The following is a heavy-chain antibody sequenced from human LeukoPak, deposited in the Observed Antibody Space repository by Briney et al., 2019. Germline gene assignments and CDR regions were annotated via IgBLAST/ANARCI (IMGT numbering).Heavy chain of an antibody. D-gene: IGHD3-16*01. CDR3: ARLYYDYIWGSYTDY. CDR2: ISAYNGNT. Sequence: ASVKVSCKASGYTFTSYGISWVRQAPGQGLEWMGWISAYNGNTNYAQKLQGRVTMTTDTSTSTAYMELRSLRSDDTAVYYCARLYYDYIWGSYTDYWGQGTLVTVSS. V-gene: IGHV1-18*01. CDR1: GYTFTSYG. J-gene: IGHJ4*02.